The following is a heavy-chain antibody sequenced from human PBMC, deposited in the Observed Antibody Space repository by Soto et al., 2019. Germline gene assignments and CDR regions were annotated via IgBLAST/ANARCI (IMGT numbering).Heavy chain of an antibody. CDR3: ARVSGARGPFDT. J-gene: IGHJ3*02. CDR1: GYVFTSYY. Sequence: QVQLVQSGTEVKRPGASVKVSCKASGYVFTSYYMHWVRQAPEQGLEWMGVINPSGGSTAYAQKFQGRVTMTRDTSTSTVYMELSSLRSEDTAVYYCARVSGARGPFDTWGQGTMVTVSS. CDR2: INPSGGST. D-gene: IGHD3-10*01. V-gene: IGHV1-46*01.